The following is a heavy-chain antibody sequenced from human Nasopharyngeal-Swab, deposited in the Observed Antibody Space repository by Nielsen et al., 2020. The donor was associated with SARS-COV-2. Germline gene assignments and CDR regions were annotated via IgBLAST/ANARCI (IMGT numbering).Heavy chain of an antibody. V-gene: IGHV4-4*02. J-gene: IGHJ6*03. CDR1: GGSVSSNYW. Sequence: SETLSLTCAVSGGSVSSNYWWTWVRQSPERGLECIGEVSHRGSINYNPSLKSRVTLSMDKSKRQFSLRLTSVSAADTAVYFCARGDLVVVPSPILGLGPFFYYFYLDVWGKGTTVTVSS. CDR2: VSHRGSI. D-gene: IGHD2-2*01. CDR3: ARGDLVVVPSPILGLGPFFYYFYLDV.